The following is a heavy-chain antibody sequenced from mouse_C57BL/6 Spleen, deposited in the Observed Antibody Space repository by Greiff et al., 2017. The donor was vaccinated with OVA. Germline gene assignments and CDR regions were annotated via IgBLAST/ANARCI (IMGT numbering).Heavy chain of an antibody. CDR1: GFTFSDYG. Sequence: EVQVVESGGGLVKPGGSLKLSCAASGFTFSDYGMHWVRQAPEKGLEWVAYISSGSSTIYYADTVKGRFTISRDNAKNTLFLQMTSLRSEDTAMYYCEGYDYDALYAMDYWGQGTSVTVSS. J-gene: IGHJ4*01. D-gene: IGHD2-4*01. V-gene: IGHV5-17*01. CDR3: EGYDYDALYAMDY. CDR2: ISSGSSTI.